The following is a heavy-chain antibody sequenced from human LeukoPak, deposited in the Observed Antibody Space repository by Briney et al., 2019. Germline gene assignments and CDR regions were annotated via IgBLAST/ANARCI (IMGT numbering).Heavy chain of an antibody. CDR2: VFYSGST. CDR3: ARGPAGYYFDY. CDR1: SGSISNYY. J-gene: IGHJ4*02. V-gene: IGHV4-59*12. Sequence: SETLSLTCTVSSGSISNYYWSWIRQPPGKGLEWIGYVFYSGSTNYNPSLKSRVTISVDTSKNQFSLKLNSVTAADTAVYYCARGPAGYYFDYWGQGTLVTVSS.